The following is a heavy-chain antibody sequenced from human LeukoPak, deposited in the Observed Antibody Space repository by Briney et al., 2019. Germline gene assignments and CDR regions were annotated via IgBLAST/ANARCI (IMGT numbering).Heavy chain of an antibody. D-gene: IGHD2-2*01. V-gene: IGHV4-34*01. CDR2: INHSGST. CDR3: ARVNGGYCSSTSCFYFDY. Sequence: MPSETLSLTCAVYGGSFSGYYWSWIRQPPGKGLGWIGEINHSGSTNYNPSLKSRVTISVDTSKNQFSLKLSSVTAADTAVYYCARVNGGYCSSTSCFYFDYWGQGTLVTVSS. J-gene: IGHJ4*02. CDR1: GGSFSGYY.